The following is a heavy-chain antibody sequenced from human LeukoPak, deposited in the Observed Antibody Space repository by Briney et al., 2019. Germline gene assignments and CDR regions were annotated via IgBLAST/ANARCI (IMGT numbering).Heavy chain of an antibody. D-gene: IGHD2-15*01. V-gene: IGHV3-48*03. CDR3: ARGYCSGGSCYQFDY. CDR1: GFTFSSYE. CDR2: ISSSGSTI. J-gene: IGHJ4*02. Sequence: PGGSLRLSCAASGFTFSSYEMNWVRQAPGKGLEWVSYISSSGSTIYYVDSVKGRFTISRDNAKNTLYLQMNSLRAEDTAVYYCARGYCSGGSCYQFDYWGQGTLVTVSS.